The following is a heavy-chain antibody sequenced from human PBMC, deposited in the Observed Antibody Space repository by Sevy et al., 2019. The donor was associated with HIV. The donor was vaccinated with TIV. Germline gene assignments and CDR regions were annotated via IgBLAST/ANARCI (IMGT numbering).Heavy chain of an antibody. V-gene: IGHV3-30*02. CDR2: IRYDGSNK. Sequence: GGSLRLSCAASGFTFSSYGMHWVRQAPGKGLEWVAFIRYDGSNKYYADSVKGRFTISRDNSKNTLYLQMNSLRAEDTAVYYCAKGGVLKPGTDYYGMDVWGQGTTVTVSS. CDR3: AKGGVLKPGTDYYGMDV. CDR1: GFTFSSYG. J-gene: IGHJ6*02. D-gene: IGHD2-8*02.